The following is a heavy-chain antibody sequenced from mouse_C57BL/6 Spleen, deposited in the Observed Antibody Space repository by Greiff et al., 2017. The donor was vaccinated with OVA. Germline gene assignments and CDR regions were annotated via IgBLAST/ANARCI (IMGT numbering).Heavy chain of an antibody. CDR1: GYSITSGYY. CDR2: ISYDGSN. CDR3: ASDGYYLTFY. Sequence: EVKLMESGPGLVKPSQSLSLTCSVTGYSITSGYYWNWIRQFPGNKLEWMGYISYDGSNNYNPSLKNRISITRDTSKNQFFLKLNSVTTEDTARYYCASDGYYLTFYWGQGTSVTVSS. J-gene: IGHJ4*01. V-gene: IGHV3-6*01. D-gene: IGHD2-3*01.